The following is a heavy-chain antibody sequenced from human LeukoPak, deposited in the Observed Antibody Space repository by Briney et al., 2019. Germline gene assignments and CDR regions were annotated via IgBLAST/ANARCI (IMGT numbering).Heavy chain of an antibody. CDR2: IYYSGST. Sequence: PSQTLSLTCTVSGGSISSGAYYWSWIRQHPGKGLEWIGSIYYSGSTYYNPSLKSRVTISIDTSKNQFSLKLSSVTAADTAVYYCARVTSGYIGPLDYWGQGTPVTVSS. CDR3: ARVTSGYIGPLDY. J-gene: IGHJ4*02. V-gene: IGHV4-31*03. CDR1: GGSISSGAYY. D-gene: IGHD3-22*01.